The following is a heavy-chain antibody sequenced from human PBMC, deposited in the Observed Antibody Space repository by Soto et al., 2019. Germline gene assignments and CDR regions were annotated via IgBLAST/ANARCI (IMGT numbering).Heavy chain of an antibody. CDR3: ARDTTERTHYYYYGMDV. V-gene: IGHV3-48*01. CDR1: GLTFSSYS. Sequence: GGSLRLSCAASGLTFSSYSMNWVRQAPGKGLEWVSYISSSSSTIYYADSVKGRFTISRDNAKNSLYLQMNSLRAEDTAVYYCARDTTERTHYYYYGMDVWGQGTTVTVS. CDR2: ISSSSSTI. J-gene: IGHJ6*02.